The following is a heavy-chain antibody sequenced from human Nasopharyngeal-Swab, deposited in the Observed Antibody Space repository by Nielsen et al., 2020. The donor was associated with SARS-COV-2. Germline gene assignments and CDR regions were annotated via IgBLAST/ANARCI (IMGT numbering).Heavy chain of an antibody. CDR2: IVPMVGVA. J-gene: IGHJ4*02. D-gene: IGHD6-19*01. CDR3: VRDSRSGWDTNFDY. Sequence: VKVSCKASGGTFSSHGVSWVRQAPGQGLEWMGRIVPMVGVANYAQKFQGRVTITADKSTSTAYMEVRSLRSEDTAMYYCVRDSRSGWDTNFDYWSQGTLVTVSS. V-gene: IGHV1-69*10. CDR1: GGTFSSHG.